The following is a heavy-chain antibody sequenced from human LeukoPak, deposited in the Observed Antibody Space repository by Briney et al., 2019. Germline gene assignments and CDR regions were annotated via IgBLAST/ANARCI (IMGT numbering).Heavy chain of an antibody. D-gene: IGHD7-27*01. CDR3: ARKAQTGGHSGPFDI. CDR1: GFTFSSYA. V-gene: IGHV3-48*04. Sequence: GGSLRLSCAASGFTFSSYAMNWVRQAPGKGLEWISSISTDSLTIKYADFVSGQFTISRDNAEHLLCLQMNSLRAEDTAVYYCARKAQTGGHSGPFDIWGQGTLVTVSS. J-gene: IGHJ3*02. CDR2: ISTDSLTI.